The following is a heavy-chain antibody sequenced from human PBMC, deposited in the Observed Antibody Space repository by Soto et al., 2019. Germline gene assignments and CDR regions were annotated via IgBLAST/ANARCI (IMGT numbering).Heavy chain of an antibody. CDR2: INYGGNT. CDR1: GGSLSGYY. D-gene: IGHD1-26*01. J-gene: IGHJ4*02. V-gene: IGHV4-34*01. Sequence: PSETLSLTCAVYGGSLSGYYWSWIRQPPGKALEWIGEINYGGNTNYNPSLKSRVTISVDTSKNQLFLNLTSVTAADTAMYYCARHHVRGRTIAGAAEFWGQGTLVTVSS. CDR3: ARHHVRGRTIAGAAEF.